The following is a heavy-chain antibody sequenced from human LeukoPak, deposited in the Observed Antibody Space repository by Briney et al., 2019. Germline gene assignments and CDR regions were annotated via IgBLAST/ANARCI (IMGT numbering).Heavy chain of an antibody. CDR1: GFTFSDYY. Sequence: GGSLRLSRAAAGFTFSDYYMSWIRQAPGKGLGWVSYISSSGSTIYYADSVKGRFTISRDNSKNTLYLQMNSLSAEDTAVYYCAKDLGDLDYWGQGTLVTVSS. V-gene: IGHV3-11*01. D-gene: IGHD3-10*01. CDR3: AKDLGDLDY. CDR2: ISSSGSTI. J-gene: IGHJ4*02.